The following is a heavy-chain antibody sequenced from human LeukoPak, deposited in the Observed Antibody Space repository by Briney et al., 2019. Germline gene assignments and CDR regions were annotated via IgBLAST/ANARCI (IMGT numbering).Heavy chain of an antibody. V-gene: IGHV1-8*01. CDR1: GYTFTSYV. J-gene: IGHJ4*02. D-gene: IGHD1-26*01. Sequence: ASVKVSCKASGYTFTSYVINWVRQAAGHGLEWMGWMNPNSGNTGYAQKFQGRVTMTRNTSISAGYMGLSSLRSEDTAVYYCARGRRAIVVPDGYWGQGTLVTASS. CDR3: ARGRRAIVVPDGY. CDR2: MNPNSGNT.